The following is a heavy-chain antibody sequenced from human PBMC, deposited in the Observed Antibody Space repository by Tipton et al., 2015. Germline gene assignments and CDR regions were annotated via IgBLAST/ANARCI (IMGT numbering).Heavy chain of an antibody. CDR3: ARDLEHGMDV. V-gene: IGHV4-61*01. CDR1: GGSISSGSHF. J-gene: IGHJ6*02. Sequence: LRLSCTVSGGSISSGSHFWSWIRQPPGKRLEWIGYIFYSGSTYYNPSLKSRVTISIDTSKHQFSLRLSSVTPADTAVYFCARDLEHGMDVWGQGTTVTVS. CDR2: IFYSGST.